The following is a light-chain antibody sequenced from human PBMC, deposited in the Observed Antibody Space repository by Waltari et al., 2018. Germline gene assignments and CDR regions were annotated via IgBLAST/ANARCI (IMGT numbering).Light chain of an antibody. CDR2: DAS. CDR3: QQRRNWPLT. J-gene: IGKJ4*01. Sequence: EIVLTQSPATLSLSPGERATLSCRASQSVSSYLAWYQQRPGQAPRLLIYDASNRATGIPARFSGSGSETDFTLTIRSLEAEDFAVYYCQQRRNWPLTFGGGTKVEIK. V-gene: IGKV3-11*01. CDR1: QSVSSY.